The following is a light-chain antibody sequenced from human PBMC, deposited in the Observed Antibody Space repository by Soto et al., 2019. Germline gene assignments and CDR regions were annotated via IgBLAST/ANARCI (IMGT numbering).Light chain of an antibody. CDR3: GAWDSRLSADV. CDR2: DDN. V-gene: IGLV1-51*01. CDR1: SSNTVGNS. Sequence: QSVLTQPPSVSAAPGQKVTISCSGSSSNTVGNSVSWYQQLPGTAPKLLIYDDNKRPSGIPDRFSGSKSGTSATLGITGFQTGDEADDYCGAWDSRLSADVFGTGTKVTVL. J-gene: IGLJ1*01.